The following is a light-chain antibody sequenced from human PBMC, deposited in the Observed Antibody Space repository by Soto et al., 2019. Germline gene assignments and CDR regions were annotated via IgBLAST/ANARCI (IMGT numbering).Light chain of an antibody. Sequence: QSALTQPPCASGSPGQSVTISCTGSSSDVGGYKYVSWYQQHRGRAPKLMIYEVNKRPSGVPDRFSGSKSGNTASLTVSGLQAEDQADYNCSSYAGSPYVLGTGTKVTVL. V-gene: IGLV2-8*01. CDR1: SSDVGGYKY. CDR3: SSYAGSPYV. CDR2: EVN. J-gene: IGLJ1*01.